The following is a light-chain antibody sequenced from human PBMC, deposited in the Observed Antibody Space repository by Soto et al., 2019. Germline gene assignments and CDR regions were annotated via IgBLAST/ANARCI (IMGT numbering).Light chain of an antibody. Sequence: QSALTQPASVSGSPGQSITISCTGTSSDVGGYNYVSWYQQYPGKAPKLMIYEVSNRPSGVSNRFSGSKSGNTASLTISGLQAEDEADYYCSSFTSTPTGVFGGGTKLTVL. V-gene: IGLV2-14*01. CDR1: SSDVGGYNY. CDR3: SSFTSTPTGV. CDR2: EVS. J-gene: IGLJ3*02.